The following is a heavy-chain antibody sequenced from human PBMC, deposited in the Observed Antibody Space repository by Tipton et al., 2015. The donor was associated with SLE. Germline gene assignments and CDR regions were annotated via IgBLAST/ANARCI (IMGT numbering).Heavy chain of an antibody. Sequence: TLSLTCTVSGGSITTGSYYWGWIRQPPGKGLEWIGSVFYSGTTYYNPSLKSRVSISVDTSKNQFSLKLSSVTAADTAVYYCARLLNYDFWSGYYTGAFDIWGQGTMVTVSS. CDR2: VFYSGTT. CDR3: ARLLNYDFWSGYYTGAFDI. D-gene: IGHD3-3*01. CDR1: GGSITTGSYY. V-gene: IGHV4-39*07. J-gene: IGHJ3*02.